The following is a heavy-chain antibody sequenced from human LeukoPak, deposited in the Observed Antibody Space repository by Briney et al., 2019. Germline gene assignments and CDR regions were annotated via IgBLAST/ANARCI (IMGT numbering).Heavy chain of an antibody. V-gene: IGHV3-53*01. CDR2: IYSSGST. CDR3: TRVGYIDEGIDY. Sequence: GGSLRLSCAASGFSVSSNYMSWVRQAPGKGLTWVSDIYSSGSTYYADSVKGRFAISRDDSKNTLHLQMNSLRAEDTAIYYCTRVGYIDEGIDYWGQGTLVTVSS. D-gene: IGHD5-24*01. J-gene: IGHJ4*02. CDR1: GFSVSSNY.